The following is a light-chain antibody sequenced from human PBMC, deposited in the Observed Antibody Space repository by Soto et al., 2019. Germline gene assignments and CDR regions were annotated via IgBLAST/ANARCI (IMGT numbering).Light chain of an antibody. CDR2: GAS. CDR1: QSVDSLY. CDR3: QQHDRSPSQVT. Sequence: EIVLTQSPGTLSLSPGERATLSGRASQSVDSLYLAWYQQKPGQAPRLLIYGASSRATGIPDRFSGSGSGTDFTLTISRLEPEDFAVYYCQQHDRSPSQVTFGGGTKVEIK. J-gene: IGKJ4*01. V-gene: IGKV3-20*01.